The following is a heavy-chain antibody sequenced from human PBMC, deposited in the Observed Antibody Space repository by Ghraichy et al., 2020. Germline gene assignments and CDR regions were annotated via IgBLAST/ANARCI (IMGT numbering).Heavy chain of an antibody. V-gene: IGHV1-2*04. CDR2: INPNSGGT. CDR3: AREGYCSSTSCYSAFGGVGRYGMDV. J-gene: IGHJ6*02. D-gene: IGHD2-2*01. Sequence: ASVKVSCKASGYTFTGYYMHWVRQAPGQGLEWMGWINPNSGGTNYAQKFQGWVTMTRDTSISTAYMELSRLRSDDTAVYYCAREGYCSSTSCYSAFGGVGRYGMDVWGQGTTVTVSS. CDR1: GYTFTGYY.